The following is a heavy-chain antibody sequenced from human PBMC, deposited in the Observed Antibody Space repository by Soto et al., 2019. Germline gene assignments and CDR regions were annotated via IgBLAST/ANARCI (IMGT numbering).Heavy chain of an antibody. CDR2: ISYDGSNK. CDR1: GFTFSSYG. CDR3: AKTQRTAAAGYYYYYYMDV. V-gene: IGHV3-30*18. D-gene: IGHD6-13*01. Sequence: GGSLRLSCAASGFTFSSYGMHWVRQAPGKGLEWVAVISYDGSNKYYADSVKGRFTISRNNSKNTLYLQMNSLRAEDTAVYYCAKTQRTAAAGYYYYYYMDVWGKGTTVTVSS. J-gene: IGHJ6*03.